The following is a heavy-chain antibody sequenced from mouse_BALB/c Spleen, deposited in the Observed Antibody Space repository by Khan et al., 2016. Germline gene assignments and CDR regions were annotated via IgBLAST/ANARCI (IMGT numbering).Heavy chain of an antibody. CDR1: GFDFRRYW. V-gene: IGHV4-1*02. D-gene: IGHD1-1*01. CDR3: ARAGYYGYRAY. J-gene: IGHJ3*01. CDR2: INPDSSTI. Sequence: EGKLLESGGGLVQPGGSLKLSCAASGFDFRRYWMSWVRQAPGKGLEWIGEINPDSSTINYTPSLKDKLIISRDNAKNTLYLQMSKVRSEDTALYYCARAGYYGYRAYWGQGTLVTVSA.